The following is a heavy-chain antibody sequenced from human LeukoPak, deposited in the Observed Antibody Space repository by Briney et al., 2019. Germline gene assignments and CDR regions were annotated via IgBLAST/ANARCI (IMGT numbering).Heavy chain of an antibody. J-gene: IGHJ4*02. Sequence: PGGSLRLSCAASGFTFSSYAMRWIRQAPGKGLEWVSAISGSGGSTYYADSVKGRFTISRDNSKNTLYLQMNSLRAEDTAVYYCAKDSWGLYGGLYYFDYWGQGTLVTVSS. D-gene: IGHD4/OR15-4a*01. V-gene: IGHV3-23*01. CDR2: ISGSGGST. CDR1: GFTFSSYA. CDR3: AKDSWGLYGGLYYFDY.